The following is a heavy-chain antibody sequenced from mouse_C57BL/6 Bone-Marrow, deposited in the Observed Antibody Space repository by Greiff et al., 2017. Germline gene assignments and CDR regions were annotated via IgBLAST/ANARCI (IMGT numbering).Heavy chain of an antibody. D-gene: IGHD1-1*01. CDR2: IYPSDSET. CDR3: ASYYGSSYWYFDV. Sequence: QVQLQQPGAELVRPGSSVKLSCTASGSTFTSYWMDWVKQMPGQGLEWIGNIYPSDSETHYNQKFQDKATLTVDKSSSTAYMQRSSLTSEESAVYYCASYYGSSYWYFDVWGTGTTVTVSS. V-gene: IGHV1-61*01. J-gene: IGHJ1*03. CDR1: GSTFTSYW.